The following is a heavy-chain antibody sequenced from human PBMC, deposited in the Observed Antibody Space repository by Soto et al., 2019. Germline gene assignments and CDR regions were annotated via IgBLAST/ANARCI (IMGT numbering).Heavy chain of an antibody. J-gene: IGHJ6*02. CDR3: ARRGAIPLDIVVVPAAMDYYYYGMDV. Sequence: SETLSLTCTVSGGSISSYYWSWIRQPAGKGLEWIGRIYTSGSTNYNPSLKSRVTMSVDTSKNQFSLKLSSVTAANTAVYYCARRGAIPLDIVVVPAAMDYYYYGMDVWGQGTTVTVSS. CDR2: IYTSGST. CDR1: GGSISSYY. V-gene: IGHV4-4*07. D-gene: IGHD2-2*03.